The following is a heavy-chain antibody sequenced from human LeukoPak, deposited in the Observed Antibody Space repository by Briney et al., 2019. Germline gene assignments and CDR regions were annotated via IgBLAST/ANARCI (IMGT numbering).Heavy chain of an antibody. CDR1: GGTFSSYA. CDR2: IIPIFGTA. D-gene: IGHD6-13*01. J-gene: IGHJ3*02. CDR3: ASIQQLVLRYAFDI. V-gene: IGHV1-69*05. Sequence: SVKVSCKASGGTFSSYAISWVRQAPGQGLEWMGGIIPIFGTANYAQKFQGRVTITTDESTSTAYMELSSLRSEDTAVYYCASIQQLVLRYAFDIWGQGTMVTVSS.